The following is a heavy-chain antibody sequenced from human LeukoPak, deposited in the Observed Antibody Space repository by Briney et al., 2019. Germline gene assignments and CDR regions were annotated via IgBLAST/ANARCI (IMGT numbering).Heavy chain of an antibody. CDR2: IYYSGST. D-gene: IGHD5-12*01. CDR3: ARALSSGYASENWFDP. Sequence: SETLSLTCTVSGGSISSYYWSWIRQPPGKGLEWIGYIYYSGSTNYNPSLKSRVTISVDTSKNQFSLKLSSVTAADTAVYYCARALSSGYASENWFDPWGQGTLVTVSS. J-gene: IGHJ5*02. V-gene: IGHV4-59*01. CDR1: GGSISSYY.